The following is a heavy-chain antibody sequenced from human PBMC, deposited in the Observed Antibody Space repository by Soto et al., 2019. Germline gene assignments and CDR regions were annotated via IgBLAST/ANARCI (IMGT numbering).Heavy chain of an antibody. J-gene: IGHJ4*02. CDR2: ISWNSNTI. CDR3: AKDTGPN. V-gene: IGHV3-9*01. CDR1: GFTFDNYA. Sequence: PGGSLGLSCEAYGFTFDNYAMHWVRQAPGKGLEWVSGISWNSNTIAYADSVKGRFTISRDNAKNSLYLQMNSLRAEDTAFYYCAKDTGPNWGQGTLVTVSS.